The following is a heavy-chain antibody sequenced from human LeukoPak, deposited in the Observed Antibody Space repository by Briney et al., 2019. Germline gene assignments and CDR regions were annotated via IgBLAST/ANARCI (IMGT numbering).Heavy chain of an antibody. CDR3: ARVRSSGIAILHTIYYFDY. CDR2: ISAYNGNT. D-gene: IGHD6-13*01. J-gene: IGHJ4*02. CDR1: GYTFTSYG. Sequence: ASVKVSCKASGYTFTSYGISWVRQAPGQGLEWMGWISAYNGNTNYAQTLQGRVTITTDTSTSTAYMELRSLRSDDTAVYYCARVRSSGIAILHTIYYFDYWGQGTLVTVSS. V-gene: IGHV1-18*01.